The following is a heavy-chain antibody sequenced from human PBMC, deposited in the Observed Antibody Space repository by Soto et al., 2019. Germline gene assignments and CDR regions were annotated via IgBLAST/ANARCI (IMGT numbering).Heavy chain of an antibody. J-gene: IGHJ3*02. CDR2: ITGSGGST. Sequence: GGSLRLSCVASGFTLSTYAMSWVRQAPGKGLEWVSGITGSGGSTYYADSVKGRFTISRDNSKSTVSLHMNSLRAEDTAVYYRVKPRGNPSRAFDTWGQGTMVTASS. CDR3: VKPRGNPSRAFDT. D-gene: IGHD4-4*01. V-gene: IGHV3-23*01. CDR1: GFTLSTYA.